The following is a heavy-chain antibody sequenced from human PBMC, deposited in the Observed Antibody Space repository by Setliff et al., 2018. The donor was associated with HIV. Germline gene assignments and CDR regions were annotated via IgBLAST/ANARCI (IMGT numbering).Heavy chain of an antibody. CDR1: GGSFSGYF. J-gene: IGHJ6*03. Sequence: PSETLSLTCAVYGGSFSGYFWSWIRQSPGKGLQWIGEINHSGSTTYNPSLKSRVTISVDTSKKQFSLKLTSVTAADTALYYCARGPPRTSAYSRYYYYYMDVWGKGTTVTVSS. CDR3: ARGPPRTSAYSRYYYYYMDV. CDR2: INHSGST. V-gene: IGHV4-34*01. D-gene: IGHD6-25*01.